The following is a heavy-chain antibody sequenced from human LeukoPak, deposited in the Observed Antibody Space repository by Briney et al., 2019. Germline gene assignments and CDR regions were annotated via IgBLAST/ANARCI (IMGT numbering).Heavy chain of an antibody. J-gene: IGHJ1*01. D-gene: IGHD3-22*01. Sequence: GGSLRLSCAASGFPFSTYAMSWVRQAPGKGLEWVSSISSASGYIYYADSVKGRFTISRDNAKNSLYLQMNSLRDEDTAVYYCARAQYYDSSGYYYEDYFQHWGQGTLVTVSS. CDR3: ARAQYYDSSGYYYEDYFQH. CDR1: GFPFSTYA. CDR2: ISSASGYI. V-gene: IGHV3-21*01.